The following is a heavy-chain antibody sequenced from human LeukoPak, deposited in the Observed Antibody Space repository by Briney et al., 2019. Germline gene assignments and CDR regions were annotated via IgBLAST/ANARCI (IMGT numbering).Heavy chain of an antibody. CDR1: GYTFTELS. CDR3: ATCTSCYADLFDY. CDR2: FDPEDGET. Sequence: GASVKVSCKVSGYTFTELSMHWVRQAPGKGLEWMGGFDPEDGETIYAQKFQGRVTMTEDTSTDTAYMELSSLRSEDTAVYYCATCTSCYADLFDYWGQGTLVTVSS. V-gene: IGHV1-24*01. J-gene: IGHJ4*02. D-gene: IGHD2-2*01.